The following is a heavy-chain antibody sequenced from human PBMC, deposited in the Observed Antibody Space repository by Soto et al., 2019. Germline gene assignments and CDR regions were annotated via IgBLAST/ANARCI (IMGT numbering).Heavy chain of an antibody. CDR2: INPSGGST. Sequence: ASVKVSCKASGYTFTSYYMHWVRQAPGQGLEWMGIINPSGGSTSYAQKFQGRVTMTRDTSTSTVYMELSSLRSEDTAVYYCARDSPRGSSSWYAPFDYWGQGTLVTVSS. V-gene: IGHV1-46*01. CDR1: GYTFTSYY. J-gene: IGHJ4*02. D-gene: IGHD6-13*01. CDR3: ARDSPRGSSSWYAPFDY.